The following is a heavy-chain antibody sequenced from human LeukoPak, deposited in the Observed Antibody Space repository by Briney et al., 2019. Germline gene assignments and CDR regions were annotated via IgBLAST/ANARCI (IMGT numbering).Heavy chain of an antibody. CDR2: IYYSGST. Sequence: SETLSLTCTVSGGSISSYYWSWIRQPPGKGLEWIGYIYYSGSTNYNPSLKSRVTISVDTSKNQFSLKPSSVTAADTAVYYCARGLTYYYDSSGYYFDYWGQGTLVTVSS. V-gene: IGHV4-59*01. J-gene: IGHJ4*02. CDR1: GGSISSYY. D-gene: IGHD3-22*01. CDR3: ARGLTYYYDSSGYYFDY.